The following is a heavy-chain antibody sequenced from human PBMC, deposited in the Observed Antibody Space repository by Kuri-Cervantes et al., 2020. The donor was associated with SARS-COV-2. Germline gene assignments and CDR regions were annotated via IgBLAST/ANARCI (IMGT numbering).Heavy chain of an antibody. CDR1: GYTFTSYD. CDR3: ARDLAYYYGMDV. D-gene: IGHD3-16*01. V-gene: IGHV1-8*01. Sequence: ASVKVSCKASGYTFTSYDINWVRQATGQGLEWMGWMNPNSGNTGYAQKFQGRVTMTRNTSISTAYMELSSLRSEDTAVYYCARDLAYYYGMDVWGQGTTVTFSS. J-gene: IGHJ6*02. CDR2: MNPNSGNT.